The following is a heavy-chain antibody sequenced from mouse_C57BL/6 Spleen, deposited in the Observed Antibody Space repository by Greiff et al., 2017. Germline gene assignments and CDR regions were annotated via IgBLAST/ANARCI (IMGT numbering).Heavy chain of an antibody. J-gene: IGHJ3*01. Sequence: EVQLVESGGGLVKPGGSLKLSCAASGFTFSSYAMSWVRQTPEKRLEWVATISDGGSYTYYPDNVKGRFTISRDNAKNNLYLQMSHLKSEDTAMYYCARDEGSIYDGYYAWFAYWGQGTLVTVSA. V-gene: IGHV5-4*01. CDR1: GFTFSSYA. D-gene: IGHD2-3*01. CDR3: ARDEGSIYDGYYAWFAY. CDR2: ISDGGSYT.